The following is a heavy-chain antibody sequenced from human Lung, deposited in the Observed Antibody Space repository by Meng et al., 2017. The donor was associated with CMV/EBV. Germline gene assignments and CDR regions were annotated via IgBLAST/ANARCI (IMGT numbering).Heavy chain of an antibody. Sequence: SCESSVFRIDDYGITCVRQVPGKGLEWVSGINWNGASIGYADSVRGRFIISRDNVREALYLQMNNLRAGDTAAYYCAKVQWLPRSKNNYRYFAMDVXGQGXTVTVSS. CDR1: VFRIDDYG. J-gene: IGHJ6*02. D-gene: IGHD5-24*01. V-gene: IGHV3-20*04. CDR2: INWNGASI. CDR3: AKVQWLPRSKNNYRYFAMDV.